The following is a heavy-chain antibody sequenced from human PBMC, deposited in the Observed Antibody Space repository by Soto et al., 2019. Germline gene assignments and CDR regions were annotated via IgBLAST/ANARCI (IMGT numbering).Heavy chain of an antibody. V-gene: IGHV4-31*03. CDR1: GGSISSSGYY. Sequence: QVQLQESGPGLVKPSQTLSLTCTVSGGSISSSGYYWSWIRQHPGKGLEWIGYIYYSGNTYYNPSLKSRVTISVGTSKNQFSLKLSSVTAADTAVYYCARDYCSGGSCYFDYWGQGTLVTVSS. CDR3: ARDYCSGGSCYFDY. J-gene: IGHJ4*02. CDR2: IYYSGNT. D-gene: IGHD2-15*01.